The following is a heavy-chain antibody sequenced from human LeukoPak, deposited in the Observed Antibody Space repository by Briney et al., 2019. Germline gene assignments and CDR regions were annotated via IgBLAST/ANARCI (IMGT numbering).Heavy chain of an antibody. CDR1: GFTFSSFR. D-gene: IGHD4-17*01. Sequence: PGGSLRLSCVASGFTFSSFRMHLVRQAPGKGLEYVSAITTDGGRTFYVNSVEGRFTVSRDNSKNTLYLQMGGLRTEDTAVYYCAREPAFGDLDYWGQGTLVTVSS. CDR2: ITTDGGRT. J-gene: IGHJ4*02. V-gene: IGHV3-64*01. CDR3: AREPAFGDLDY.